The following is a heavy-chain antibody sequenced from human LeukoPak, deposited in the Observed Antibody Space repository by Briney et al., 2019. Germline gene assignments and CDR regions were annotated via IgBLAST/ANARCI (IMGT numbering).Heavy chain of an antibody. CDR3: ATDRVMITFGGSMKPRGHAFDI. CDR1: GYTLTELS. CDR2: FDPEDGET. D-gene: IGHD3-16*01. V-gene: IGHV1-24*01. J-gene: IGHJ3*02. Sequence: ASVKVSCKVSGYTLTELSMHWVRQAPGKGLEWMGGFDPEDGETIYAQKFQGRVTMTEDTSTDTAYMELSSLRSEDTAVYYCATDRVMITFGGSMKPRGHAFDIWGQGTMVTVSS.